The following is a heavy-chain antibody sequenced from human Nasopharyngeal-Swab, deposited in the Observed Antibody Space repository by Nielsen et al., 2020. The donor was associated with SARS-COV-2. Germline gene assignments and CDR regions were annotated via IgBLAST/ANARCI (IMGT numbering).Heavy chain of an antibody. J-gene: IGHJ5*02. CDR2: ISGADDST. CDR1: GFIFKNYA. CDR3: ARGAEVA. Sequence: GESLKISCSASGFIFKNYAMNWVRQAPGRGLEWVSAISGADDSTKYADSVKGRFTISRDNSKNTLYLQMNSLRAEDTAVYYCARGAEVAWGQGTLVTVSS. D-gene: IGHD1-14*01. V-gene: IGHV3-23*01.